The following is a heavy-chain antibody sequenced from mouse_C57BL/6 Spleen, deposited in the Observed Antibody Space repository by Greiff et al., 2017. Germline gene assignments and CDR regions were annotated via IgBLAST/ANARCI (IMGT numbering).Heavy chain of an antibody. D-gene: IGHD1-1*01. Sequence: QVQLQQSGPELVKPGASVKISCKASGYAFSSSWMNWVKQRPGKGLEWIGRIYPGDGDTNYNGKFKGKATLTADKSSSTSYMQLSSLTSEDSAVYFCASYYGSSSGLAYWGQGTLVTVSA. CDR1: GYAFSSSW. V-gene: IGHV1-82*01. CDR3: ASYYGSSSGLAY. J-gene: IGHJ3*01. CDR2: IYPGDGDT.